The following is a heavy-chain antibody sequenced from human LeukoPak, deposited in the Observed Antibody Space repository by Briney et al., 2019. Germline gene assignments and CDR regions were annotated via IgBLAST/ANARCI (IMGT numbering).Heavy chain of an antibody. V-gene: IGHV1-69*05. Sequence: ASVKVSCKASGGTFRSYTVSWVRQAPGQGLEWMGGIIPMFGTTNYAQKFQGRVTMTTDEFTSTVYMELTSLRSEDTALYYCACATIVPADVPFRFDYWGQGALVTVSS. D-gene: IGHD2-2*02. CDR2: IIPMFGTT. J-gene: IGHJ4*02. CDR1: GGTFRSYT. CDR3: ACATIVPADVPFRFDY.